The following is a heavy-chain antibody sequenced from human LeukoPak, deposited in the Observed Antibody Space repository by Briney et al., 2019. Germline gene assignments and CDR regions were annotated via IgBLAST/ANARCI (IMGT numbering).Heavy chain of an antibody. CDR3: AKDSAYYLYYFDY. Sequence: GGSLRLSRAASGFTFTTYGMHWVRQAPGKGLEWVAFIRFDGTNKYYADSVKGRFTISRDNSKNTVHLQMNSLTPEDTAVYYCAKDSAYYLYYFDYWGQGTLVTVSS. D-gene: IGHD3-22*01. CDR1: GFTFTTYG. V-gene: IGHV3-30*02. J-gene: IGHJ4*02. CDR2: IRFDGTNK.